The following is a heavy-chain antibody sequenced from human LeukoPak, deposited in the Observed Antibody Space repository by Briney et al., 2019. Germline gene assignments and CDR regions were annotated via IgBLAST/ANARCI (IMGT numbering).Heavy chain of an antibody. Sequence: PSETLSLTCAVSGGSISSGGYSWSWIRQPPGKGLEWIGYIYHSGSTYYNPSLKSRVTISVDRSKNQISLKLTSVTAADTALYYCARVNLGGGAQIDSWGQGTLVTVSS. V-gene: IGHV4-30-2*01. CDR1: GGSISSGGYS. CDR2: IYHSGST. CDR3: ARVNLGGGAQIDS. J-gene: IGHJ4*02. D-gene: IGHD3-16*01.